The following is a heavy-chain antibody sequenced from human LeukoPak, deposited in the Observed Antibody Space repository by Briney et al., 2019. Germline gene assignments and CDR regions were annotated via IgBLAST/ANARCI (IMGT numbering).Heavy chain of an antibody. Sequence: GGSLRLSCAASEFTFSSYGMNWVRQAPGKGLEWVSGISGSGGSTYNADSVRGRFTISRDNSKNTLFLQMNNLRAEDTAVYYCAKARFGSGSYSVYFDYWGQGTRVTVSS. CDR2: ISGSGGST. V-gene: IGHV3-23*01. J-gene: IGHJ4*02. CDR3: AKARFGSGSYSVYFDY. D-gene: IGHD3-10*01. CDR1: EFTFSSYG.